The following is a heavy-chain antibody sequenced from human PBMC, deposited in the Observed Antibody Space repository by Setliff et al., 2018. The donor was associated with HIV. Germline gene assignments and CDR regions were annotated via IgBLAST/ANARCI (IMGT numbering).Heavy chain of an antibody. CDR3: ARVTWGPFDF. CDR1: GGTFDDYG. Sequence: SVKVSCKASGGTFDDYGFNWMRQAPGQGLEWMGGITPIFGTTHYAQKFQGRVTITADESTTAIYMELSGLRSDYTAVYYCARVTWGPFDFWGQGTLVTVSS. D-gene: IGHD3-16*01. V-gene: IGHV1-69*13. CDR2: ITPIFGTT. J-gene: IGHJ4*02.